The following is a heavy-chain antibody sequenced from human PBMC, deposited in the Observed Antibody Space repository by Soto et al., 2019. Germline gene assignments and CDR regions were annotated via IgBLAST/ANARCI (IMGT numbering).Heavy chain of an antibody. CDR2: ISAYNGNT. V-gene: IGHV1-18*01. CDR3: ARGRIGYCSGGSCSHAFDI. J-gene: IGHJ3*02. Sequence: QVQLVQSGAEVKKPGASVKVSCKASGYTFTSYGISWVRQAPGQGLEWMGWISAYNGNTNYAQKLQGRVTMTTDTTTSTAYMGLRSLRSDDTAVYYCARGRIGYCSGGSCSHAFDIWGQGTMVTVSS. D-gene: IGHD2-15*01. CDR1: GYTFTSYG.